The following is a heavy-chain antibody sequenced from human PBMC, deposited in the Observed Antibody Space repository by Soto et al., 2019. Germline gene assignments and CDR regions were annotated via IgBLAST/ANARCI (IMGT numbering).Heavy chain of an antibody. CDR1: GYTFTGYY. D-gene: IGHD3-22*01. Sequence: QVQLVQSGAEVKKPGASVKVSCKASGYTFTGYYMHWVRQAPGQGLEWMGWINPNSGGTNYAQKFQGWVTMTRDTSISTAYMELSRLRSDDTAVYYCAREAGVVIRPHYCMDVWGQGTTVTVSS. CDR2: INPNSGGT. J-gene: IGHJ6*02. V-gene: IGHV1-2*04. CDR3: AREAGVVIRPHYCMDV.